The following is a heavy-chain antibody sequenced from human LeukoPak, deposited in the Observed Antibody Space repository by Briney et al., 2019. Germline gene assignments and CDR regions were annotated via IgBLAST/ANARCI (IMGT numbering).Heavy chain of an antibody. D-gene: IGHD3-3*01. CDR2: INPSGGST. J-gene: IGHJ6*02. V-gene: IGHV1-46*01. Sequence: ASVKVSCKASGYTFTSYYMHWVRQAPGQVLEWMGIINPSGGSTSYAQKFQGRVTMTRDTSTSTVYMELSSLRSEDTAVYYCARSITIFGVVIRSGYYYYGMDVWGQGTTVTVSS. CDR1: GYTFTSYY. CDR3: ARSITIFGVVIRSGYYYYGMDV.